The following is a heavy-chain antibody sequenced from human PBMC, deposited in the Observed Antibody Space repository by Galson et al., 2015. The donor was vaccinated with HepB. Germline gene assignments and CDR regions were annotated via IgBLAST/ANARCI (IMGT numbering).Heavy chain of an antibody. CDR1: GFTFSSYW. D-gene: IGHD6-19*01. CDR2: IKQDGSEK. V-gene: IGHV3-7*01. Sequence: LRLSCAASGFTFSSYWMSWVRQAPGKGLEWVANIKQDGSEKYYVDSVKGRFTISRDNAKNSLYLQMNSLRAEDTAVYYCARQWLDMGVYFDYWGQGTLVTVSS. J-gene: IGHJ4*02. CDR3: ARQWLDMGVYFDY.